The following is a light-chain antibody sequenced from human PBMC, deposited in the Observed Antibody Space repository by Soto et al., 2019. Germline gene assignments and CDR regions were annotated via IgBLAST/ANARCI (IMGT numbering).Light chain of an antibody. CDR1: QSVNSD. V-gene: IGKV3-15*01. Sequence: EVVMTQSPATLSVSPGEKATHSSRAGQSVNSDLAWYQQKPGQAPRLLIYGASTRASGVPARFSGSGSGTEFTLTISSLQSEDFAVYYCQQYNNWPPWTFGQGTKVDIK. CDR2: GAS. CDR3: QQYNNWPPWT. J-gene: IGKJ1*01.